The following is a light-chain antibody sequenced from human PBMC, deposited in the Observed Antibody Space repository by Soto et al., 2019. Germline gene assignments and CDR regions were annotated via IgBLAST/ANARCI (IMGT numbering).Light chain of an antibody. CDR2: DVS. J-gene: IGLJ2*01. CDR1: SSDVGGYNY. CDR3: SSYTSSSTLVV. V-gene: IGLV2-14*01. Sequence: QSALTQPASVSGSPGQSIPISCTGTSSDVGGYNYVSWYQQHPGKAPKLRIYDVSNRPSGVSNRFSGSKSGNTASRTISGLKDEDEADYYCSSYTSSSTLVVCGGGTKLTVL.